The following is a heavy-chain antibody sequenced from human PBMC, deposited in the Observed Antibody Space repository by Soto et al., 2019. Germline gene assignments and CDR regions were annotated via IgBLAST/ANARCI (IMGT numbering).Heavy chain of an antibody. CDR2: ISGSGGST. J-gene: IGHJ6*03. Sequence: GGSLRLSCAASGFTFSSYAMSWVHQAPGKGLEWVSAISGSGGSTYYADSVKGRFTISRDNSKNTLYLQMNSLRAEDTAVYYCAKDGGYCSSTSCYGIYYYYMDVWGKGTTVTVSS. V-gene: IGHV3-23*01. CDR3: AKDGGYCSSTSCYGIYYYYMDV. D-gene: IGHD2-2*01. CDR1: GFTFSSYA.